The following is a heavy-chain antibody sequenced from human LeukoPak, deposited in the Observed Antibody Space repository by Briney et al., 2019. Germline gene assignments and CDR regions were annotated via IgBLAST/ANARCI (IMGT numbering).Heavy chain of an antibody. Sequence: SVTLSLTCTVSGGSISSDYWSWIRQPPGKGLEWIGYIYYSGITNYNPSLKSRVTIPVDTSKNQFSLKLSSVTAADTAVYYCARLHYDSSGYYYFDYWGQGTLVTVSS. CDR1: GGSISSDY. CDR3: ARLHYDSSGYYYFDY. J-gene: IGHJ4*02. V-gene: IGHV4-59*08. D-gene: IGHD3-22*01. CDR2: IYYSGIT.